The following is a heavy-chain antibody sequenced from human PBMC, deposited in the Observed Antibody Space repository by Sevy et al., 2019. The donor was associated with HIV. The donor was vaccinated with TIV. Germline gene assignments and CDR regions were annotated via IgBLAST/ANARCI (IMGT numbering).Heavy chain of an antibody. D-gene: IGHD3-22*01. V-gene: IGHV1-2*02. CDR1: GYTFTGYY. J-gene: IGHJ6*02. CDR3: ARGFPYYYDSSGPYYYGMDV. Sequence: ASVKVSCKASGYTFTGYYMHWVRQAPGQGLEWMGWINPNSGGTNYAQKFQGRVTMTRDTSISTAYMELSRLRSDDTAVYYCARGFPYYYDSSGPYYYGMDVWGQGTTVTVSS. CDR2: INPNSGGT.